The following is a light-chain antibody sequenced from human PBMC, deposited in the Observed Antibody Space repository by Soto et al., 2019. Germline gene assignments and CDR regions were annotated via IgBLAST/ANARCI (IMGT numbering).Light chain of an antibody. CDR1: ALSKQY. J-gene: IGLJ1*01. CDR3: QSADNSGSNYV. CDR2: KDT. V-gene: IGLV3-25*03. Sequence: SYELTQPPSVSVSPGQTARITCFGDALSKQYVSWYQQRPGQAPVLVIYKDTERPSGIPERFSGSTSGTTVTLTIGGVQAEDEADYFCQSADNSGSNYVFGPGTKLTVL.